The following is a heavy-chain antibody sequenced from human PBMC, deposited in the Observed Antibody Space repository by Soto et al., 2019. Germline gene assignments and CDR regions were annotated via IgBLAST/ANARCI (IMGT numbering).Heavy chain of an antibody. CDR3: ATWHLQEHAYDV. J-gene: IGHJ3*01. D-gene: IGHD4-4*01. V-gene: IGHV3-53*01. Sequence: GSLRLSCAVSGLTVSGKEYVAWVRQAPGKGLEWVSGFYDLDGTYYADSLKGRFTTSGDSSRTIVYLQMNGLRPEDTAVYYCATWHLQEHAYDVWGQGXTVTVSS. CDR1: GLTVSGKEY. CDR2: FYDLDGT.